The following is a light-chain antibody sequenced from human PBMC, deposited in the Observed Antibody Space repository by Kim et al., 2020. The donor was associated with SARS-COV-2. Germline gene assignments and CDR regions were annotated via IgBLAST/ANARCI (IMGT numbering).Light chain of an antibody. Sequence: SSELTQDPAVSVALGQTVRITCQGDSLRSYYASWYQKKPGQAPVVVIYGKNNRPSGIPDRFSGSSSGNTASLTITGAQAEDEADYYCNSRDSSGNPWVFG. J-gene: IGLJ3*02. CDR2: GKN. V-gene: IGLV3-19*01. CDR1: SLRSYY. CDR3: NSRDSSGNPWV.